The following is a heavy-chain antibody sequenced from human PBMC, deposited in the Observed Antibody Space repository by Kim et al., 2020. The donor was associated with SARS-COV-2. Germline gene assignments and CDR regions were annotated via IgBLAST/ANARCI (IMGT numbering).Heavy chain of an antibody. CDR3: ARGNGVPSAIRGRAFDI. D-gene: IGHD2-2*01. CDR1: DASISTPGHY. J-gene: IGHJ3*02. Sequence: SETLSLTCIVSDASISTPGHYWSWIRQLPGKGLEWIGYIYYSGATYYKSSLKSRVTISLDTSKNHFSLELSSVTAADTAVYFCARGNGVPSAIRGRAFDIWGQGTRVTVSS. CDR2: IYYSGAT. V-gene: IGHV4-31*03.